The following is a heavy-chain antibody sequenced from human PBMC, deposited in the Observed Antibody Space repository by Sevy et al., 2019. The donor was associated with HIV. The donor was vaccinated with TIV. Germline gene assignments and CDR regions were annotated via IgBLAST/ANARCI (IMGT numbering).Heavy chain of an antibody. J-gene: IGHJ6*03. CDR1: GYSFTSYW. CDR3: ARGPRAYDSSGYYRIGYYYYYMDV. CDR2: IYPGDSDT. D-gene: IGHD3-22*01. V-gene: IGHV5-51*01. Sequence: GESLKISCKGSGYSFTSYWIGWVRQMPGKGLEWMGIIYPGDSDTRYSPSFQGQVTISADKGSCTAYLQWSRLKASDTAMCYWARGPRAYDSSGYYRIGYYYYYMDVWGKGTTVTVSS.